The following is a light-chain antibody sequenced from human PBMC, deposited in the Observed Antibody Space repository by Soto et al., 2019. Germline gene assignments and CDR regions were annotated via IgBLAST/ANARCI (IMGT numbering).Light chain of an antibody. Sequence: EIVLTQSPGTLSLSPGERAPLSCRASQSVSSSYLAWYQQKPGQAPRLLIYAASTRAAGVPVRFSGSGSETEFTLTIRSLQSEDFALYYCHQYNNWPWTFGQGTKVDIK. CDR1: QSVSSSY. V-gene: IGKV3-15*01. CDR2: AAS. CDR3: HQYNNWPWT. J-gene: IGKJ1*01.